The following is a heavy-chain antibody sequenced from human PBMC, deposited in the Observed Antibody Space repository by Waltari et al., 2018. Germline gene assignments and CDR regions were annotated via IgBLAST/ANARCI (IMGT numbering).Heavy chain of an antibody. J-gene: IGHJ4*02. D-gene: IGHD3-3*01. CDR3: ARAGGHYDFWSGNKYYFDY. V-gene: IGHV5-51*03. CDR1: GYSFTSYW. Sequence: EVQLVQSGAEVKKPGESLKISCKGSGYSFTSYWIGWVRQMPGKGLEWMGIIYPGDSDTRYSPSFQGQVTISADKSISTAYLQWSSLKASDTAMDYCARAGGHYDFWSGNKYYFDYWGQGTLVTVSS. CDR2: IYPGDSDT.